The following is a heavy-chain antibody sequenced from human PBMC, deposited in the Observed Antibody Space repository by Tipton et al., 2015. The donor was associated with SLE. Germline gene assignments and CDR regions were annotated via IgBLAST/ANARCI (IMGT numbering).Heavy chain of an antibody. CDR1: GGSISSYY. CDR2: IYYSGST. J-gene: IGHJ4*02. CDR3: ARWAGPTVNFDY. D-gene: IGHD4-11*01. V-gene: IGHV4-59*01. Sequence: TLSLTCTVSGGSISSYYWSWIRQPPGKGLEWIGYIYYSGSTNYNPSLKSRVTRSVDTSKSQFSQKLSSVTAADTAVYYCARWAGPTVNFDYWGQGTLVTVSS.